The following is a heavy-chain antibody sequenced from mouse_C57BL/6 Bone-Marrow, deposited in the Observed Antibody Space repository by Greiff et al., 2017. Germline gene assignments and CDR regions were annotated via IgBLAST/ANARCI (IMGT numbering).Heavy chain of an antibody. CDR2: INPNNGGT. V-gene: IGHV1-18*01. CDR1: GYTFTDYN. J-gene: IGHJ2*01. Sequence: EVKLMESGPELVKPGASVKIPCKASGYTFTDYNMAWVKQSHGKSLEWIGDINPNNGGTIYNQKFKGKATLTVDKSSSTAYMELRSLTSEDTAVDYCARSYYYGSSPYFDYWGQGTTLTVSS. CDR3: ARSYYYGSSPYFDY. D-gene: IGHD1-1*01.